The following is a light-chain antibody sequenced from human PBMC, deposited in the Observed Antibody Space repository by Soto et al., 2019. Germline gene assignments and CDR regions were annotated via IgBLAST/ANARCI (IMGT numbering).Light chain of an antibody. J-gene: IGKJ1*01. CDR1: ESVSTN. CDR2: GAS. CDR3: QQYYSFPWT. Sequence: EIEITQSPSTLSLAPGERVTLSCRASESVSTNLAWYQQKAGQAPRLLIYGASTRATGIPARFSGSGSGPDFTLTISSLQPEDFATYYCQQYYSFPWTFGQGTKVDI. V-gene: IGKV3-15*01.